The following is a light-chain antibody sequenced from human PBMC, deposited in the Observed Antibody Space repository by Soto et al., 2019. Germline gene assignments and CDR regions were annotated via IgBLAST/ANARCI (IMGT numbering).Light chain of an antibody. CDR3: QTFDSSLTISWV. J-gene: IGLJ3*02. Sequence: QSVLTQPPSVSGAPGQRVTISCTGSSSNIGRGYDVHWYQQFPGSAPRRLLSGDSNRPSGVPDRFSGSRSGTSASLAITGLQAEDEADYYCQTFDSSLTISWVFGGGTKLTVL. V-gene: IGLV1-40*01. CDR1: SSNIGRGYD. CDR2: GDS.